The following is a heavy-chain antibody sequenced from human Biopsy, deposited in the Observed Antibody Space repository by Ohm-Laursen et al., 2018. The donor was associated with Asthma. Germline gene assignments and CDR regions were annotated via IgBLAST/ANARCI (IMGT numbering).Heavy chain of an antibody. CDR3: ARAVDYSHYYGIDV. D-gene: IGHD3-10*01. CDR2: ASVYNGNT. Sequence: ASVKVSCKTSGYTFNSAGITWVRQAPGQGLEWMGWASVYNGNTKVAQKFQDRVTMITETSTSTAYMELRSLRSDDTAVYFCARAVDYSHYYGIDVWGQGTTVTVS. J-gene: IGHJ6*02. CDR1: GYTFNSAG. V-gene: IGHV1-18*01.